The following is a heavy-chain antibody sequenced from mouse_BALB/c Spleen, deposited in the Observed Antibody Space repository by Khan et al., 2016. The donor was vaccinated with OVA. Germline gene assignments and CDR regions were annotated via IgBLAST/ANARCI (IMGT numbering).Heavy chain of an antibody. D-gene: IGHD4-1*01. V-gene: IGHV5-6*02. J-gene: IGHJ3*01. CDR1: VFTFSSYS. CDR3: ADHVTGSFAY. CDR2: ISSGGDYT. Sequence: DVMLVESGGDLVKPGGSLKLSCAASVFTFSSYSMSWVRQTPDKRLEWVASISSGGDYTYYPDSVKGRFTISRDNAKNTLYLQMSDLKSEDTAMYYCADHVTGSFAYWGQGTLVTVSA.